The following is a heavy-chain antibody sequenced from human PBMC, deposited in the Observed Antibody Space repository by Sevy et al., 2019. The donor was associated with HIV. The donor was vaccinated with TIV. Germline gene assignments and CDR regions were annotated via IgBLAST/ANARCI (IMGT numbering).Heavy chain of an antibody. CDR2: IWYDGSNK. J-gene: IGHJ5*02. V-gene: IGHV3-33*01. Sequence: GGSLRLSCAASGFTFSSYGMHWVRQAPGKGLEWVAVIWYDGSNKYYADSVKGRFTISRDNSKNTLYLQMNSLRAEDTAVYYCARDSKCCSSTSCYDNWFDPWGQGTLVTVSS. CDR3: ARDSKCCSSTSCYDNWFDP. D-gene: IGHD2-2*01. CDR1: GFTFSSYG.